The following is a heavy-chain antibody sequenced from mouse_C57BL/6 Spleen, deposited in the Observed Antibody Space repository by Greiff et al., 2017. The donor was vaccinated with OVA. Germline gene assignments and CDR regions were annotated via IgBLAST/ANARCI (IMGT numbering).Heavy chain of an antibody. V-gene: IGHV1-54*01. D-gene: IGHD2-1*01. Sequence: VQLQQSGAELVRPGTSVKVSCKASGYAFTNYLIEWVKQRPGPGLEWIGVINPGSGGTNYNEKFKGKATLTADQSSSTAYMQLSSLTSEDSAVYFCAREGAYGNYGYWGQGTTLTVSS. CDR2: INPGSGGT. J-gene: IGHJ2*01. CDR1: GYAFTNYL. CDR3: AREGAYGNYGY.